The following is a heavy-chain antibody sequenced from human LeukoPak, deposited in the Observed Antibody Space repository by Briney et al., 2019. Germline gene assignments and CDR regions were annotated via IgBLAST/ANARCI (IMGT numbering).Heavy chain of an antibody. D-gene: IGHD3-10*01. J-gene: IGHJ4*02. Sequence: GGSLRLSCSASGFTFSSYTMHWVRQAPGKGLEYVSAISSNGGSTYFADSVKGRFTISRDNSKNTLYLQMSSLRAEDTAVYYCARHLLLWFGAAYFDYWGQGTLVTVSS. CDR3: ARHLLLWFGAAYFDY. CDR1: GFTFSSYT. CDR2: ISSNGGST. V-gene: IGHV3-64D*06.